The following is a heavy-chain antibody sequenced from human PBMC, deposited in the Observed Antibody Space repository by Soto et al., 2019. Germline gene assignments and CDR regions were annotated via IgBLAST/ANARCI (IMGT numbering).Heavy chain of an antibody. CDR3: AIILRYFDWLPSYYYGMDV. CDR2: INPSGGST. CDR1: GYTFTSYY. D-gene: IGHD3-9*01. Sequence: QVQLVQSGAEVKKPGASVKVSCKASGYTFTSYYMHWVRQAPGQGLEWMGIINPSGGSTSYAQKCQGRVTMTRDTSTSTVYMELSSLRSEDTAVYYCAIILRYFDWLPSYYYGMDVWGQGTTVTVSS. J-gene: IGHJ6*02. V-gene: IGHV1-46*01.